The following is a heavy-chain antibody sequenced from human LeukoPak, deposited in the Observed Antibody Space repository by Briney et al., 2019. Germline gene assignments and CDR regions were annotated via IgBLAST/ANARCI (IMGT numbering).Heavy chain of an antibody. CDR2: ISYDGSNK. CDR3: AKDLMSSAGY. V-gene: IGHV3-30*18. J-gene: IGHJ4*02. CDR1: GFTFSSYG. D-gene: IGHD3-22*01. Sequence: GGSLRLSCAASGFTFSSYGMHWVRQAPGKGLEWVAVISYDGSNKYYADSVKGRFTISRDNSKNTLYLQMNGLRAEDTAVYYCAKDLMSSAGYWGQGTLVTVSS.